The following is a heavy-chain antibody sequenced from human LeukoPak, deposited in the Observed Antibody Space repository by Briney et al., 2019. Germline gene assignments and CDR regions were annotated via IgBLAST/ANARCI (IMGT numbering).Heavy chain of an antibody. V-gene: IGHV3-23*01. Sequence: GGSLRLSCAASGFTFSSYAMSWVRQAPGKGLEWVSAISGSGGSTYYADSVKGRFTISRDNSKNTLYLQMNSLRAEDTAVYYRAKAVRYCSSTSCPLFDYWGQGTLVTVSS. J-gene: IGHJ4*02. CDR2: ISGSGGST. D-gene: IGHD2-2*01. CDR3: AKAVRYCSSTSCPLFDY. CDR1: GFTFSSYA.